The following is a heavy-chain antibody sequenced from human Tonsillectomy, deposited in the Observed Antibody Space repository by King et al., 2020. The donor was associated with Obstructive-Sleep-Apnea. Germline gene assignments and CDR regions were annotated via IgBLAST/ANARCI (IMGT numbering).Heavy chain of an antibody. D-gene: IGHD3-10*01. CDR3: ARDHPSIGELSTH. J-gene: IGHJ4*02. V-gene: IGHV4-4*07. CDR1: GGSISSYY. Sequence: QLQESGPGLVKPSETLSLTCTVSGGSISSYYWSWIRQPAGKGLEWIGRIYTSGGTNYNPSLKSRVTMTVDTSKNQFSLKVTSVTAADTAVYYCARDHPSIGELSTHWGQGTLVTVSS. CDR2: IYTSGGT.